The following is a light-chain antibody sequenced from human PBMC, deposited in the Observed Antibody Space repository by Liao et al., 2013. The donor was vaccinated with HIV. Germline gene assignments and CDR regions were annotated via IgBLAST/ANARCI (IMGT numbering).Light chain of an antibody. CDR2: YDT. V-gene: IGLV3-1*01. J-gene: IGLJ2*01. Sequence: SYEVTQPPSVSVSPGQTATITCSGDKLGDKFASWYQQKPGQAPVPVIYYDTVRPSGIPDRFSGSNSGDTATLTINRVEAGDEADYYCQVWDINSDQDVVFGGGTELTVL. CDR1: KLGDKF. CDR3: QVWDINSDQDVV.